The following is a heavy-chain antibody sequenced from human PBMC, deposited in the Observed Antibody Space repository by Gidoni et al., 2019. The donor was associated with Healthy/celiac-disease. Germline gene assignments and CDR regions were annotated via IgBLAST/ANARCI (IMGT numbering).Heavy chain of an antibody. CDR3: ARAYSLLWFGGAYYYYYGMDV. Sequence: QVQLQPWGAGLLHPSETLSLTCAVYGGSFHGYYWTWIRHPPGKGLAWIGEINHSGSTNYNPSLKSRVTISVDTSKNQFSLKLSSVTAADTAVYYCARAYSLLWFGGAYYYYYGMDVWGQGTTVTVSS. CDR2: INHSGST. CDR1: GGSFHGYY. V-gene: IGHV4-34*01. D-gene: IGHD3-10*01. J-gene: IGHJ6*02.